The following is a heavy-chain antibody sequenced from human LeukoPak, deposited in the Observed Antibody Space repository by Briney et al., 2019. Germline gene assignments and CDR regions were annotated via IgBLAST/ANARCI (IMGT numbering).Heavy chain of an antibody. CDR2: IHYTGSI. D-gene: IGHD5-12*01. Sequence: KPSETLSLTCTVSDDSLSSGTYYWNWIRLYPGKGLEWIGCIHYTGSIYYNPSLKSRVTISVDTSKNQFSLNVNPVTAADTAVYYCARGVDRTKIYSWGQGTLVTVSS. CDR1: DDSLSSGTYY. J-gene: IGHJ4*02. CDR3: ARGVDRTKIYS. V-gene: IGHV4-31*03.